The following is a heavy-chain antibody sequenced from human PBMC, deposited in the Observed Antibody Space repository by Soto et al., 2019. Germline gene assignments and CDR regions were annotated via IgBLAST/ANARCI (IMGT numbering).Heavy chain of an antibody. J-gene: IGHJ4*02. Sequence: SVKVSCKASGGTFRRYTITWVRQAPGQGLEWMGGITPMFGTPNYAQKFRGRVTITADKSTSTAYMELSSLRSEDTAMYFCARDGTLYDSRAYYYLYWGQGTLVTVSS. CDR3: ARDGTLYDSRAYYYLY. D-gene: IGHD3-22*01. CDR1: GGTFRRYT. V-gene: IGHV1-69*06. CDR2: ITPMFGTP.